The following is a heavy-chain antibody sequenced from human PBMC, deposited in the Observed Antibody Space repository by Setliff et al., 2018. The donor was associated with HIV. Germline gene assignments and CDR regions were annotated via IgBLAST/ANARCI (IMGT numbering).Heavy chain of an antibody. Sequence: ASVKVSCKASGYTFTNYDINWVRQATGQGLEWMGGIIPDSGATNDAQKFQGRIAMTRDTSISTAYMELSRLRSDDTAVYYCARGVGEYYNFWSGYPAWYFDLWGRGTLVTVSS. V-gene: IGHV1-2*02. CDR1: GYTFTNYD. J-gene: IGHJ2*01. CDR2: IIPDSGAT. CDR3: ARGVGEYYNFWSGYPAWYFDL. D-gene: IGHD3-3*01.